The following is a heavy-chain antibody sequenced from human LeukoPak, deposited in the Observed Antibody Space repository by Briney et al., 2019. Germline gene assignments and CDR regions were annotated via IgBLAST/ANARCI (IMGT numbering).Heavy chain of an antibody. V-gene: IGHV1-18*01. D-gene: IGHD6-13*01. CDR2: ISAYNGNT. J-gene: IGHJ6*03. CDR1: GYTFTGYG. CDR3: ARYPEQQLRNYYYYMDV. Sequence: EASVKVSCKASGYTFTGYGISWVRQAPGQGLEWMGWISAYNGNTNYAQKLQGRVTMTTDTSTSTAYMELRSLRSDDTAVYYCARYPEQQLRNYYYYMDVWGKGTTVTVSS.